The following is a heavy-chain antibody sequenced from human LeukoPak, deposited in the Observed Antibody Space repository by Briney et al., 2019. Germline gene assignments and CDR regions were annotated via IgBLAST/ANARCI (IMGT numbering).Heavy chain of an antibody. J-gene: IGHJ4*02. D-gene: IGHD7-27*01. V-gene: IGHV3-74*01. CDR1: GFTFSSYW. CDR3: ARDGDNPYWGHFDY. CDR2: INTDGSST. Sequence: GGSLRLSCAASGFTFSSYWMHWVRQAPGKGLVWVSRINTDGSSTSYADSVKGRFTISRDNAKNTLYLQMNSLRAEDTAVYYCARDGDNPYWGHFDYWGQGTLVTVSS.